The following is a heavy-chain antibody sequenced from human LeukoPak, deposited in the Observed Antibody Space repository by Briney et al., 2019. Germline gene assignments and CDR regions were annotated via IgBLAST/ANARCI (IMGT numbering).Heavy chain of an antibody. V-gene: IGHV4-59*01. D-gene: IGHD3-10*01. CDR3: AMAYYYGSGRRDHHFRDL. Sequence: KTSETLSLTCTVSGGSISSYYWSWIRQPPGKGLEWIGYIYYSGSTNYNPSLKSRVTISVDTSKNQFSLELSSVTAADTAVHYCAMAYYYGSGRRDHHFRDLWGKGTRVSVSS. CDR1: GGSISSYY. J-gene: IGHJ6*04. CDR2: IYYSGST.